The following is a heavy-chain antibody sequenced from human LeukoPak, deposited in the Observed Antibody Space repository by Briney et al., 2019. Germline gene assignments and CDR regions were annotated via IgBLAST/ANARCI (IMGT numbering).Heavy chain of an antibody. J-gene: IGHJ4*02. CDR2: ISGDGSAR. CDR3: ARANYSSGYVFDY. Sequence: GGSLRLSCSASGFSFSTYWMHWVRQAPGLGLEWVSRISGDGSAREYADSVKGRFTISRDNARSTLYLQMSSLRAEDTAVYYCARANYSSGYVFDYWGQGTLVTVSS. V-gene: IGHV3-74*01. CDR1: GFSFSTYW. D-gene: IGHD3-10*01.